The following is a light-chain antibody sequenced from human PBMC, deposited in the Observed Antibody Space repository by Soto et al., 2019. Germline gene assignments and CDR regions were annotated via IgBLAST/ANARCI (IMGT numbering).Light chain of an antibody. CDR1: SSDVGTYNS. J-gene: IGLJ1*01. V-gene: IGLV2-11*01. CDR2: DVN. Sequence: QSALTQPRSVSGSPGQSVTISCTGTSSDVGTYNSVSWYQQHPGKAPKLMIYDVNKRPSGVPDRFSGSMSGNTASLTISGLQAADEVDYYCSLYTSENTYVFGTGTKVTVL. CDR3: SLYTSENTYV.